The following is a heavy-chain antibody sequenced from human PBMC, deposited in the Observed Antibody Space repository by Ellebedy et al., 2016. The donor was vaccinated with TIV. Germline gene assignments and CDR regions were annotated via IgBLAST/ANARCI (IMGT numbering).Heavy chain of an antibody. V-gene: IGHV3-30*07. J-gene: IGHJ6*02. Sequence: GESLKISCAASGFTFTTYAMHWVRQAPGKGLEWVAVISYDGSNKYYADSVKGRFTISRDNAKNSLYLQMNSLRAEDTAVYYCAAAHYYFYGKDVWGQGTRVTVSS. D-gene: IGHD2-15*01. CDR1: GFTFTTYA. CDR2: ISYDGSNK. CDR3: AAAHYYFYGKDV.